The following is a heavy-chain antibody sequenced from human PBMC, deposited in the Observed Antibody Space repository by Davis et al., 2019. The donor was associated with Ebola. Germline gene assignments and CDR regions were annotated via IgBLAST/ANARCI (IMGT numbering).Heavy chain of an antibody. V-gene: IGHV1-2*06. J-gene: IGHJ3*02. CDR2: INPSTGGT. CDR3: TTPGGQDSGYDVFDI. CDR1: GYTFIGYY. Sequence: ASVKVSCKASGYTFIGYYIHWVRQAPGQGLEWMGRINPSTGGTNYAQKFQGRVTMTRDTSISTAYMELSSLRSEDTALYYCTTPGGQDSGYDVFDIWGQGTMVTVSS. D-gene: IGHD5-12*01.